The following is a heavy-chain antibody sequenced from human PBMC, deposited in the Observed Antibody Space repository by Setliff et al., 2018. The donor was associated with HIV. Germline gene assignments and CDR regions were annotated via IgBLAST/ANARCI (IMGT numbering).Heavy chain of an antibody. D-gene: IGHD4-17*01. Sequence: ASVKVSCKASGYTFTSYAMNWVRQAPGQGLEWMGWINTNTGNPTYAQGFTGRFVFSLDTSVSTAYLQISSLRAEDTAVYYCARALVYGDYPPGELYYYYGMDVWGQGTTVTVSS. CDR1: GYTFTSYA. CDR2: INTNTGNP. V-gene: IGHV7-4-1*02. J-gene: IGHJ6*02. CDR3: ARALVYGDYPPGELYYYYGMDV.